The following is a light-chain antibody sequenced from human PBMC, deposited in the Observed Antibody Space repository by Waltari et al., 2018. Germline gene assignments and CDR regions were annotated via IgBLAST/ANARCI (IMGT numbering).Light chain of an antibody. CDR1: QSVSGS. Sequence: IVLTQSPATLSLSPGERAILSCRASQSVSGSLAWYQQKPGQAPRLLIFDASKTASGIPARFSGSGSGTDFTLTISGLESEDFAVYFCQQRTNWPGVTFGGGTKVEIK. V-gene: IGKV3-11*01. J-gene: IGKJ4*01. CDR3: QQRTNWPGVT. CDR2: DAS.